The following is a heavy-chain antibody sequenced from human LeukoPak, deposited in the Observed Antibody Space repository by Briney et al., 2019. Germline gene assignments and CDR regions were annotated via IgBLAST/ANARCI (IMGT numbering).Heavy chain of an antibody. J-gene: IGHJ5*02. CDR3: ARELGYCSGGSCYRYGFDP. CDR1: GGSISSGSYY. Sequence: EPSKTLSLTCTVSGGSISSGSYYWSWIRQPAGKGLEWIGRIYTSGSTNYNPSLKSRVTISVDTSKNQFSLKLSSVTAADTAVYYCARELGYCSGGSCYRYGFDPWGQGTLVTVSS. CDR2: IYTSGST. D-gene: IGHD2-15*01. V-gene: IGHV4-61*02.